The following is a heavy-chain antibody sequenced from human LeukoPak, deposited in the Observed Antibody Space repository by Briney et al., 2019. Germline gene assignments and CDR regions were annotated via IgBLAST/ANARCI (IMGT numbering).Heavy chain of an antibody. CDR1: GYSFTTYW. CDR3: ATHYSNFNY. D-gene: IGHD4-11*01. Sequence: GESLKISCKGSGYSFTTYWIGWVRQMPGKGLEWMGIIYHGDSDTRYSPSFQGQATISADKSISTTYLQWSSLKASDTAMYYCATHYSNFNYWGQGTLVTVSS. J-gene: IGHJ4*02. CDR2: IYHGDSDT. V-gene: IGHV5-51*01.